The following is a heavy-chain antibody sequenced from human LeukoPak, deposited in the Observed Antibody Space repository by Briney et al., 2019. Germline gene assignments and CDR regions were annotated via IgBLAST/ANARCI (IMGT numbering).Heavy chain of an antibody. CDR3: ARLSGGPLNYYYYYMDV. V-gene: IGHV4-39*01. CDR2: IYYSGST. CDR1: GGSISSSSYY. D-gene: IGHD3-3*01. J-gene: IGHJ6*03. Sequence: SETLSLTCTVSGGSISSSSYYWGWIRQPPGKGLEWIGSIYYSGSTYYNPSLKSRVTISVDTSKNQFSLKLSSVTAADTAVYYCARLSGGPLNYYYYYMDVWGKGTTVTISS.